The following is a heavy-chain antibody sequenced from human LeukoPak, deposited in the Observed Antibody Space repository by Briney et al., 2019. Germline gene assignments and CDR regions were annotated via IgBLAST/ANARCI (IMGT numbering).Heavy chain of an antibody. CDR2: MYHNGST. J-gene: IGHJ4*02. V-gene: IGHV4-4*02. CDR3: ASRNFGVVTD. Sequence: PSGTLSLTCTVSGGSISSSNWWSWVRQAPGKGLEWIGEMYHNGSTNYNPSLKSRVTISVDTSKNQFSLKLSSMTAADTAVYYCASRNFGVVTDWGQGTLVTVSS. D-gene: IGHD3-3*01. CDR1: GGSISSSNW.